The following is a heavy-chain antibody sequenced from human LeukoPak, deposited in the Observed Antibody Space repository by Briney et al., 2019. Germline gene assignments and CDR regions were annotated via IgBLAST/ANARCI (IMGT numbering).Heavy chain of an antibody. Sequence: SETLSFTCTVSGGSISSSSYYWGWIRQPPGKGLEWIGSIYYSGSTYYNPSLQSRVTISIDTSKNQFSLKLSSVTAADTVVYYCARHSNSWDMYYSAYSGQGTLVTVSS. D-gene: IGHD6-13*01. CDR2: IYYSGST. V-gene: IGHV4-39*01. J-gene: IGHJ4*02. CDR3: ARHSNSWDMYYSAY. CDR1: GGSISSSSYY.